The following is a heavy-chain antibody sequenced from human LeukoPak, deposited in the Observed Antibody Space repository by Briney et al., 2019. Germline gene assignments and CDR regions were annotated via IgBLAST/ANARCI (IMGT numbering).Heavy chain of an antibody. CDR1: GYTFTGYY. CDR3: ARGAKYYDILTGYYTFDY. J-gene: IGHJ4*02. D-gene: IGHD3-9*01. CDR2: INPNSGGT. Sequence: ASVKVSCKASGYTFTGYYIHWVRQAPGQGLEWMGWINPNSGGTSYAQKFQGRVTMTRDTSISTAHMELSRLRSDDTAVYYCARGAKYYDILTGYYTFDYWGQGTLVTVSS. V-gene: IGHV1-2*02.